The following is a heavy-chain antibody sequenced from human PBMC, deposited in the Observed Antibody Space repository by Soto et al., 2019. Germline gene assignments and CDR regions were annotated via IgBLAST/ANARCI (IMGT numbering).Heavy chain of an antibody. CDR3: ASLFEAWGNDYGMDV. V-gene: IGHV5-10-1*01. J-gene: IGHJ6*02. CDR1: GYSFTSYW. Sequence: PGESLKISCKGSGYSFTSYWISWVRQMPGKGLEWMGRIDPSDSYTNYSPSFQGHVTISADKSISTAYLQWSSLKASDTAMYYCASLFEAWGNDYGMDVWGQGTTVTVSS. CDR2: IDPSDSYT. D-gene: IGHD3-16*01.